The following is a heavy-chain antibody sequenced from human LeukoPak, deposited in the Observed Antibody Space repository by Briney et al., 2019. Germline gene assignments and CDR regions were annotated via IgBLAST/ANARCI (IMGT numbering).Heavy chain of an antibody. D-gene: IGHD6-13*01. V-gene: IGHV5-51*01. CDR3: ARSYAADY. J-gene: IGHJ4*02. CDR1: GYSFTTYW. CDR2: INPDDPDI. Sequence: GESLKISCKGSGYSFTTYWIGWVRKMPGKGPEWMGIINPDDPDIRYSPSFQGQVTLSADKSISTAYLQWSSLKASDTAMYYCARSYAADYWGQGTLVTVSS.